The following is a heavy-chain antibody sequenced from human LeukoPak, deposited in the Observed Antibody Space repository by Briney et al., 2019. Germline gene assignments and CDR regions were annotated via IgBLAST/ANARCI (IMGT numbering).Heavy chain of an antibody. Sequence: SETLSLTCTVSGDSISSAYWGWIRQSAGKGLEYIERLYVNGSPNANPSLKSRVTMSLDTSKNQFSLKMTSVTAADSAIYFCARMPVPIHDAFDIWGQGTAVMVSS. CDR1: GDSISSAY. CDR2: LYVNGSP. D-gene: IGHD2-2*01. V-gene: IGHV4-4*07. J-gene: IGHJ3*02. CDR3: ARMPVPIHDAFDI.